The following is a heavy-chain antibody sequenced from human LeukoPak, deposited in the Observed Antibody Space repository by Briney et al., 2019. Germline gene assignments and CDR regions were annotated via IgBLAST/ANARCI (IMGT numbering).Heavy chain of an antibody. CDR1: GFTFSSYA. Sequence: GGSLRLSCAASGFTFSSYAMSWVREAPGKGLEWVSAISGSGGSTYYADSVKGRFTISRDNSKNTLYLQMNSLRAEDTAVYYCVKGAYSYDDALDIWGQGTMVTVSS. J-gene: IGHJ3*02. CDR2: ISGSGGST. V-gene: IGHV3-23*01. CDR3: VKGAYSYDDALDI. D-gene: IGHD5-18*01.